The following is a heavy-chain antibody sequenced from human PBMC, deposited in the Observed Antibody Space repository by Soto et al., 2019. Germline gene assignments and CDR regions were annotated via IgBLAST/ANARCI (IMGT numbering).Heavy chain of an antibody. CDR2: IKTDGSST. CDR3: ARVGTGAYYVDY. CDR1: GFTFSSYW. D-gene: IGHD7-27*01. J-gene: IGHJ4*02. V-gene: IGHV3-74*01. Sequence: EVQLVESGGGLVQPGGSLRLSCAASGFTFSSYWMHWVRQAPGKGLVWVSRIKTDGSSTGYADSLKGRFTISRDNAQNTLYLQINSLRADDTALYYCARVGTGAYYVDYWGLGTLVTVSS.